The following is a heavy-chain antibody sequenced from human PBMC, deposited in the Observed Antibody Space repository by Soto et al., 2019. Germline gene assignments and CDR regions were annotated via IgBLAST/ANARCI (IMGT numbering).Heavy chain of an antibody. CDR3: ARGEYHYYDSSGYYYPNSYGMDV. Sequence: GGSLRLSCAASGFTFSSYAMSWVRQAPGKGLEWVSYISSSGSTIYYADSVKGRFTISRDNAKNSLYLQMNSLRAEDTAVYYCARGEYHYYDSSGYYYPNSYGMDVWGQGTTVTVSS. D-gene: IGHD3-22*01. V-gene: IGHV3-48*03. CDR1: GFTFSSYA. CDR2: ISSSGSTI. J-gene: IGHJ6*02.